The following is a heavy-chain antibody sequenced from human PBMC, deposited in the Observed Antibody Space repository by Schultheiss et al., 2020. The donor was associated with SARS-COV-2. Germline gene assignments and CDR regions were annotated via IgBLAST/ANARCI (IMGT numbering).Heavy chain of an antibody. J-gene: IGHJ4*02. CDR3: TRRGYGGNFFDY. CDR2: IRSKAYGGTT. CDR1: GFTFSSYE. Sequence: GGSLRLSCAASGFTFSSYEMNWVRQAPGKGLEWVGFIRSKAYGGTTEYAASVKGRFTISRDDSKSIAYLQMNSLKTEDTAVYYCTRRGYGGNFFDYWGQGTLVTVSS. D-gene: IGHD4-23*01. V-gene: IGHV3-49*04.